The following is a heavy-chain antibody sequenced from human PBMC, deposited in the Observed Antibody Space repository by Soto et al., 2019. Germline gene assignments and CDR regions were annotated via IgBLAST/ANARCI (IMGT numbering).Heavy chain of an antibody. CDR3: ARVSGSFVYGMDV. D-gene: IGHD3-10*01. V-gene: IGHV1-46*01. CDR1: GYSFTAYF. J-gene: IGHJ6*02. CDR2: INPSSGST. Sequence: QVELVQSGAEVKKPGASVTVSCKASGYSFTAYFMHWVRQAPGQGLEWVGRINPSSGSTSYAQKFQGRVTMTRDTSTSTVYMELSSLRSEDTAVFYCARVSGSFVYGMDVWGQGTTVTVSS.